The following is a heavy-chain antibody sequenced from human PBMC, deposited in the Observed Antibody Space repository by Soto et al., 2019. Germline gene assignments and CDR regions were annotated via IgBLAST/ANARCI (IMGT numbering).Heavy chain of an antibody. D-gene: IGHD3-22*01. CDR2: IWYDGSNK. V-gene: IGHV3-33*01. CDR1: GFTFSSYG. Sequence: PGGSLRLSCAASGFTFSSYGMHWVRQAPGKGLEWVAVIWYDGSNKYYAESAKGRFTISRDNSKNTLYLQMNSLRAEDTAVYYCARDFDSSGGNYYFYYGMDVWGQGTTVTSP. CDR3: ARDFDSSGGNYYFYYGMDV. J-gene: IGHJ6*02.